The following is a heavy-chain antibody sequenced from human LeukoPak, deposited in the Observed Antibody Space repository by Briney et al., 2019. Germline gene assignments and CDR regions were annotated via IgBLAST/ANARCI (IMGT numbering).Heavy chain of an antibody. CDR1: GFTSSSYA. CDR2: ISGSGGST. V-gene: IGHV3-23*01. CDR3: AKRRAVAGSGGYWFDP. D-gene: IGHD6-19*01. J-gene: IGHJ5*02. Sequence: GGSLRLSCAASGFTSSSYAMSWVRQAPGKGLEWVSAISGSGGSTYYADSVKGRFTISRDNSKNTLYLQMNSLRAEDTAVYYCAKRRAVAGSGGYWFDPWGQGTLVTVSS.